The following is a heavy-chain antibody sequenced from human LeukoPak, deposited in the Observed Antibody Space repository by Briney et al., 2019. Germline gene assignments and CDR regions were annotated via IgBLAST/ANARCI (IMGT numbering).Heavy chain of an antibody. CDR1: GYTFTGYY. CDR3: ARHGGTSFYYYMDV. Sequence: ASVKVSCKASGYTFTGYYMHWVRQAPGQGLEWMGWISAYNGNTNYAQKLQGRVTMTTDTSTSTAYMELRSLRSDDTAVYYCARHGGTSFYYYMDVWGKGTTVTVSS. D-gene: IGHD2-2*01. V-gene: IGHV1-18*04. CDR2: ISAYNGNT. J-gene: IGHJ6*03.